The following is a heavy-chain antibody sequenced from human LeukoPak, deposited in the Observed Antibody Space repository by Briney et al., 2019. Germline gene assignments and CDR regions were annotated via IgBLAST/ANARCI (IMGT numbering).Heavy chain of an antibody. V-gene: IGHV3-7*03. CDR3: ARARTRGYSGYGEGY. J-gene: IGHJ4*02. D-gene: IGHD5-12*01. Sequence: GGALRLSCAASGFTFSSYWMSWVRQAPGKGLEWVANIKQDGCEKYYVDSVKGRFTISRDNAKNSLYLQMNSLRAEDTAVYYCARARTRGYSGYGEGYWGQGTLVTVSS. CDR2: IKQDGCEK. CDR1: GFTFSSYW.